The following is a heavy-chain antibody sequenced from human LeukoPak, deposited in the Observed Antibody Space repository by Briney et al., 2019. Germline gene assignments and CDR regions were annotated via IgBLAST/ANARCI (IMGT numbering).Heavy chain of an antibody. CDR2: IYYSGST. CDR3: ARQGLRFSLSGFWFDP. J-gene: IGHJ5*02. D-gene: IGHD3-3*01. Sequence: PSETLSLTCTVSGGSLSSYYWSWIRQPPGKGLEWIGYIYYSGSTNYNPSLKSRVTISVDTSKNQFSLKLSSVTAADTAVYYCARQGLRFSLSGFWFDPWGQGTLVTVSS. V-gene: IGHV4-59*08. CDR1: GGSLSSYY.